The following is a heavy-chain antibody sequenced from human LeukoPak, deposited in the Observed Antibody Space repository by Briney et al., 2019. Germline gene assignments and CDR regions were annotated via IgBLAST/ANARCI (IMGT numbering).Heavy chain of an antibody. Sequence: SETLSLTCTVSGGSISSGSYYWSWIRQPAGKGLEWIGRIYTSGSTNYNPSLKSRVTISVDTSKNQFSLKLSSVTAADTAVYYCARGAYYFDYWGKGTLVTVSS. J-gene: IGHJ4*02. CDR2: IYTSGST. V-gene: IGHV4-61*02. CDR3: ARGAYYFDY. CDR1: GGSISSGSYY.